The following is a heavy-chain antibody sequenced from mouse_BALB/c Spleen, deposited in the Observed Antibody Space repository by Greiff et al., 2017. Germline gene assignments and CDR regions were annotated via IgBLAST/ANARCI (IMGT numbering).Heavy chain of an antibody. V-gene: IGHV1S135*01. CDR3: GFYYLDY. J-gene: IGHJ2*01. CDR2: IDPFNGGT. D-gene: IGHD1-1*01. Sequence: VQLKQSGPELMKPGASVKISCKASGYSFTSYYMHWVKQSHGKSLEWIGYIDPFNGGTSYNQKFKGKATLTVDKSSSTAYMHLSSLTSEDSAVYYCGFYYLDYWGQGTTLTVSS. CDR1: GYSFTSYY.